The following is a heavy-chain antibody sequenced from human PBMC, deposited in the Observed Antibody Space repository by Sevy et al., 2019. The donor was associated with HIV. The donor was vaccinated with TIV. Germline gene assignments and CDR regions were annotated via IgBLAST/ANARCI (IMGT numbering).Heavy chain of an antibody. D-gene: IGHD5-12*01. CDR1: GFTFSSYA. CDR2: ISYDGSNK. CDR3: ARSGVVATIGGWFDP. Sequence: GGSLRLSCAASGFTFSSYAMHWVRQAPGKGLEWVAVISYDGSNKYYADSVKGRFTISRDNSKNMRYLQMNSLRAEDTAVYYCARSGVVATIGGWFDPWGQGTLVTVS. V-gene: IGHV3-30-3*01. J-gene: IGHJ5*02.